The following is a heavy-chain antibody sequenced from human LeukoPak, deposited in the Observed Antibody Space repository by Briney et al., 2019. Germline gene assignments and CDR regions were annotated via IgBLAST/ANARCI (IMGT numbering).Heavy chain of an antibody. J-gene: IGHJ6*02. CDR3: AKVVAADDYYYGMDV. CDR2: ISYDGSNK. Sequence: GGSLRLSCVASGFTFTSYWMHWVRQAPGKGLEWEAVISYDGSNKYYADSVKGRFTISRDNSKNTLYLQMNSLRAEDTAVYYCAKVVAADDYYYGMDVWGQGTTVTVSS. V-gene: IGHV3-30*18. CDR1: GFTFTSYW. D-gene: IGHD2-15*01.